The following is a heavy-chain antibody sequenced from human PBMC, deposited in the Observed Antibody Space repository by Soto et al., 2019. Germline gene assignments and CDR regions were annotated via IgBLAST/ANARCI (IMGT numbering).Heavy chain of an antibody. D-gene: IGHD2-21*01. CDR1: GYTFSSYW. Sequence: EVQLVESGGGLVQPGGSLRLSCAASGYTFSSYWMHWVRQAPGKGLVWVSRVNGDGSSTSYADPVKGRFTISRDNAKNTVHLQTDSLGAADTAVYYCARVVANLPWYFDYWGQGTLVTVGS. V-gene: IGHV3-74*01. J-gene: IGHJ4*02. CDR3: ARVVANLPWYFDY. CDR2: VNGDGSST.